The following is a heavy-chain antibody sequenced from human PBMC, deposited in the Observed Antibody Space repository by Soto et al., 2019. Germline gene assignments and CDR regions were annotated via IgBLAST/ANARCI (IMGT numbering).Heavy chain of an antibody. J-gene: IGHJ6*02. V-gene: IGHV1-2*04. CDR3: ARDIELYSSSYYYYYYGMDV. CDR2: INPNSGGT. Sequence: QVQLVQSGAEVKKPGASVKVSCKASGYTFTGYYMHWVRQAPGQGLEWMGWINPNSGGTNYAQKFQGWVTMTRDTSISTAYMELSRLRSDDTAVYYCARDIELYSSSYYYYYYGMDVWGQGTTVTVSS. D-gene: IGHD6-6*01. CDR1: GYTFTGYY.